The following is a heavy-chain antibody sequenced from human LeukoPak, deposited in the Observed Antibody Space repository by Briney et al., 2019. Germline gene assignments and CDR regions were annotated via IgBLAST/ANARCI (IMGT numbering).Heavy chain of an antibody. CDR1: GFTFSDYY. CDR3: ARVGVYASGAFDI. J-gene: IGHJ3*02. Sequence: GGSQTLSCAASGFTFSDYYMSWVRQAAGKGLEWVLYISSSGSTTYYADSVKGRFTISRDTAKNSLYLQMNSLRAEDTAVYYCARVGVYASGAFDIWGQGTMVTVSS. D-gene: IGHD2-8*01. CDR2: ISSSGSTT. V-gene: IGHV3-11*01.